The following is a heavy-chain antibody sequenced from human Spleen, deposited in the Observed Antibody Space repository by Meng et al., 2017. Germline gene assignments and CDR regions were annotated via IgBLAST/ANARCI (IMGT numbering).Heavy chain of an antibody. J-gene: IGHJ4*02. D-gene: IGHD4-11*01. CDR3: ARGPTTMAHDFDY. CDR2: INHSGST. CDR1: GGSFSDYY. Sequence: QGQLKQWGAGLLKPSETLSLTCVVSGGSFSDYYWSWSRQPPGKGLEWIGEINHSGSTNYNPSLESRATISVDTSQNNLSLKLSSVTAVDSAVYYCARGPTTMAHDFDYWGQGTLVTVSS. V-gene: IGHV4-34*01.